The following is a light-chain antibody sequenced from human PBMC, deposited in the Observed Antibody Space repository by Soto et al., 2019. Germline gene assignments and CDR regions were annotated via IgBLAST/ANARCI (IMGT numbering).Light chain of an antibody. J-gene: IGKJ4*01. Sequence: EIVLTQSPATLSLSPGERATLSCGASQSVSRNYLAWYQQKPGLAPRLLMYDASTRATGIPDRFSGSGSGTYFTLTITRLEPEDFAVYYCQQYGIAVTFGGGTKVAIK. CDR2: DAS. CDR1: QSVSRNY. CDR3: QQYGIAVT. V-gene: IGKV3D-20*01.